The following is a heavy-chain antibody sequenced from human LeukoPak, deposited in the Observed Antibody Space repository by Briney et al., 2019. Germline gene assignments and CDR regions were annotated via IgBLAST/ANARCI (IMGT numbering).Heavy chain of an antibody. V-gene: IGHV4-59*01. CDR1: GGSITNYY. CDR2: IYYSGYT. CDR3: ARGGGSVDY. J-gene: IGHJ4*02. Sequence: SETLSLTCTVSGGSITNYYWSWIRQPPGRGPEWIGYIYYSGYTTYNPSLESRLTLSVDTSKNQFSLKLSSVTAADTAVYYCARGGGSVDYWGQGTLVTVSS. D-gene: IGHD2-15*01.